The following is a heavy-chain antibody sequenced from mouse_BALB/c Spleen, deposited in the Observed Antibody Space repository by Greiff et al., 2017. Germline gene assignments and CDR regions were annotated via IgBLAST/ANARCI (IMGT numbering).Heavy chain of an antibody. CDR1: GFTFSSFG. J-gene: IGHJ3*01. CDR2: ISSGSSTI. D-gene: IGHD1-2*01. CDR3: ARPITTATWFAY. Sequence: EVKLVESGGGLVQPGGSRKLSCAASGFTFSSFGMHWVRQAPEKGLEWVAYISSGSSTIYYADTVKGRFTISRDNPKNTLFLQMTSLRSEDTAMYYCARPITTATWFAYWGQGTLVTVSA. V-gene: IGHV5-17*02.